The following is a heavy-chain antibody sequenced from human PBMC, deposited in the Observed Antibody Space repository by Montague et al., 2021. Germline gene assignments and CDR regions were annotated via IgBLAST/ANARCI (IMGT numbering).Heavy chain of an antibody. CDR3: ARVHEFRNDDFDV. J-gene: IGHJ3*01. CDR1: GASIRSDSYY. D-gene: IGHD3-10*01. Sequence: TLSLTCSVSGASIRSDSYYWGWIRQPAGKGLEWIGRVYSTGGTDYNPFFKSRVTMSVDSSKNQVSLTLSSVTAADTAVYYCARVHEFRNDDFDVWGKGAAVTVTS. CDR2: VYSTGGT. V-gene: IGHV4-61*02.